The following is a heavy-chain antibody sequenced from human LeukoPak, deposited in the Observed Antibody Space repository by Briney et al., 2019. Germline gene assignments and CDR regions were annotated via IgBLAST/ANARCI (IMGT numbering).Heavy chain of an antibody. CDR2: IKHDGSRK. Sequence: PGGSLRLSCVASGFSFSTYWINWVRQAPGEGLEWVAHIKHDGSRKYYVDSVKGRFTISRDNAKNSLYLQMNSLRAEDTAVYYCARDAGYGYWVVDYWGQGTLVTVSS. D-gene: IGHD5-18*01. V-gene: IGHV3-7*01. CDR3: ARDAGYGYWVVDY. J-gene: IGHJ4*02. CDR1: GFSFSTYW.